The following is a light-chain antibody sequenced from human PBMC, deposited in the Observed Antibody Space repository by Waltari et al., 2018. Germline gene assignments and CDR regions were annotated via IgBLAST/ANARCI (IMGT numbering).Light chain of an antibody. CDR2: DTS. V-gene: IGKV3-11*01. CDR1: QSVTNY. Sequence: DIVLTQSPAILSLSPGERASLSCRASQSVTNYLAWYQQKPGQAPRLLIYDTSNRATGIPARFSGSSFGTDFTLTINSLEPEDFAVYYCQQRRDWPLTFGGGTKVEIK. CDR3: QQRRDWPLT. J-gene: IGKJ4*01.